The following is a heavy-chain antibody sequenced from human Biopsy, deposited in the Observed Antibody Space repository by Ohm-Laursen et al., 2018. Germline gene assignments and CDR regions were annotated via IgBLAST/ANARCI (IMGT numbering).Heavy chain of an antibody. CDR1: GGSFTGYY. J-gene: IGHJ4*02. Sequence: TLSLTCAVYGGSFTGYYWSWIRQPPGKGLEWIGEINHSGSTNYNPSLKSRVTISLDTSKNQLSLKLSSVTAAGTAVYYCARESDSSGYYYRDYWGQGTLVTVSS. CDR3: ARESDSSGYYYRDY. V-gene: IGHV4-34*01. CDR2: INHSGST. D-gene: IGHD3-22*01.